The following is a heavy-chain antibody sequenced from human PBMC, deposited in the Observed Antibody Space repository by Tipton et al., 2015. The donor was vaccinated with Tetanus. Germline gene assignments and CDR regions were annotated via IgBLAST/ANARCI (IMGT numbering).Heavy chain of an antibody. CDR1: GGSISSSSYY. V-gene: IGHV4-39*01. D-gene: IGHD2-21*02. CDR3: ARANDCGGDCYFPFDY. Sequence: TLSLTCTVSGGSISSSSYYWGWIRQPPGKGLEWIGSIYYSGSTYYNPSLKSRVTISVDTSKNQFSLKLSSVTAADTAVYYCARANDCGGDCYFPFDYWGQGTLVTVSS. J-gene: IGHJ4*02. CDR2: IYYSGST.